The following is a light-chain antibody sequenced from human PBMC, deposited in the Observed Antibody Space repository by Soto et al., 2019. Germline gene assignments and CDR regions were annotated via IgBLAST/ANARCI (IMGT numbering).Light chain of an antibody. V-gene: IGKV3-20*01. CDR2: GAS. J-gene: IGKJ1*01. CDR1: QSVSIY. CDR3: QQYGRSPRT. Sequence: EIVLTQSPGTLSLSPGERATLSCRASQSVSIYLAWYQQKPGQAPRLLIYGASSRANGIPDRFSGSGSGTDFTLTISRLVPEDFAVYYCQQYGRSPRTFGQGTKVEIK.